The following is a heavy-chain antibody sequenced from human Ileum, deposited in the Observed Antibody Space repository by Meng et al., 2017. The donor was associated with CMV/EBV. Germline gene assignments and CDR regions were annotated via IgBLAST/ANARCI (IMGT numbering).Heavy chain of an antibody. J-gene: IGHJ5*02. Sequence: GGSLRLSCAASGFTFSGYAMHWVRQAPGKGLEWLAFIRFDGSSRSYADSVKGRFTISRDNSKNTLFLQMNSLRLDDTAMYYCVAFNVAVVLGEISWGQGTLVTVSS. CDR3: VAFNVAVVLGEIS. CDR1: GFTFSGYA. D-gene: IGHD2-15*01. V-gene: IGHV3-30*02. CDR2: IRFDGSSR.